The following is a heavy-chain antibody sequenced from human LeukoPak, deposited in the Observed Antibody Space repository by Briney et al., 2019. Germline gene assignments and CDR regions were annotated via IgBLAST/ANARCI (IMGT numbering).Heavy chain of an antibody. Sequence: GGSLRLSCVASGFTFSDYTMHWVRQAPRKGLEYVSAISSYGDNTYYANSVKGRFTISRDNSKNTLYLQMGSLRADDVAVYYCARATNSYGGNSDFWGQGTLVTVSS. J-gene: IGHJ4*02. CDR2: ISSYGDNT. V-gene: IGHV3-64*01. D-gene: IGHD4-23*01. CDR1: GFTFSDYT. CDR3: ARATNSYGGNSDF.